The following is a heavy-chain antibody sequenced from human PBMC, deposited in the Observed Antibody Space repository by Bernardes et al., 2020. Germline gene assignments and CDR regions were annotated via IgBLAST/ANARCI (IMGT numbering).Heavy chain of an antibody. CDR1: EFTFRSYA. CDR3: AKDRAGGYGSGSYPD. D-gene: IGHD3-10*01. J-gene: IGHJ4*02. Sequence: GGSLRLSCAASEFTFRSYAMSWVRQAPGKGLEWVSVISGSGASAYYADSVKGRFTISRDNSKNTLDLQMNSLRAEDTAVYYCAKDRAGGYGSGSYPDWGQGTLVTVSS. CDR2: ISGSGASA. V-gene: IGHV3-23*01.